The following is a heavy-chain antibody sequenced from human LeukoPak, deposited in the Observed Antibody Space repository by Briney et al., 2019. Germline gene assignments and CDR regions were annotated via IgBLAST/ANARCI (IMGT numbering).Heavy chain of an antibody. CDR3: ASPKYCSSTSCYIRDARYFQH. J-gene: IGHJ1*01. CDR2: IYHSGST. Sequence: SETLSLTCAGSGYSISSGYYWGWIRQPPGKGLEWIGSIYHSGSTYYNPPLKSRVTISVDTSKNQFSLKLSSVTAADTAVYYCASPKYCSSTSCYIRDARYFQHWGQGTLVTVSS. V-gene: IGHV4-38-2*01. CDR1: GYSISSGYY. D-gene: IGHD2-2*02.